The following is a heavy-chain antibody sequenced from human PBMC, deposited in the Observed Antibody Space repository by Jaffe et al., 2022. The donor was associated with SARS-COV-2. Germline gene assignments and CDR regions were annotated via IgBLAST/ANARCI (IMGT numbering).Heavy chain of an antibody. CDR1: GFISSDYY. D-gene: IGHD4-17*01. CDR3: ARHNGDYGYYFYYGLDV. CDR2: ITSSGSGV. Sequence: QEQLMESGGGLVKPGGSLRLSCAASGFISSDYYMSWIRQAPGKGLEWLSYITSSGSGVYYADSVKGRFIISRDNANNSLYLQMSSLRAEDSAVYYCARHNGDYGYYFYYGLDVWGQGTTVTVSS. V-gene: IGHV3-11*01. J-gene: IGHJ6*02.